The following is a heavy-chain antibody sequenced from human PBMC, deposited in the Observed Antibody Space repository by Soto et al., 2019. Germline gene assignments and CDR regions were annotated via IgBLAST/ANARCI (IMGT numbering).Heavy chain of an antibody. J-gene: IGHJ6*02. V-gene: IGHV4-34*01. Sequence: SETLSLTCAVYGGSFSGFYWSWIRQTPGKGLEWIGESNDSGTTNYNPSLKNRATISVDTSKNQFSLKLSSVTAADTAVYYCARGRAWELLYYYYYYGMDVWGQGTTVTVSS. CDR1: GGSFSGFY. CDR3: ARGRAWELLYYYYYYGMDV. D-gene: IGHD1-26*01. CDR2: SNDSGTT.